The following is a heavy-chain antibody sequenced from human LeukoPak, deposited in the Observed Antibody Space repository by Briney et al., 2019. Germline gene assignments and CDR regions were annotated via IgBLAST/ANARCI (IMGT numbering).Heavy chain of an antibody. Sequence: GGSLRLSCAASGFIVSGTYMSWVRQVPGKGLEWVSVVDSGGSVFYADSVKGRFTISRHNSKKTLYLQMNSLRAEDTATYYCTRESLSRSRAMDVWGQGTTVTVSS. D-gene: IGHD6-6*01. CDR1: GFIVSGTY. CDR2: VDSGGSV. J-gene: IGHJ6*02. CDR3: TRESLSRSRAMDV. V-gene: IGHV3-53*04.